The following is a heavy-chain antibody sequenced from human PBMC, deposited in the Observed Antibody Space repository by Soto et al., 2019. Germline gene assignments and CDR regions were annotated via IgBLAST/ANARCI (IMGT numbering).Heavy chain of an antibody. Sequence: QVQLQQWGAGLLKPSETLSLTCAVYGGSFSGYYWSWIRQPPGKGLEWIGEIKHSGSTNYNPSLKSRVTISVDTSKNQFSLKLSSVTAADTAVYYGARVRHYYYYGMDVWGQGTTVTVSS. CDR2: IKHSGST. V-gene: IGHV4-34*01. CDR3: ARVRHYYYYGMDV. CDR1: GGSFSGYY. J-gene: IGHJ6*02.